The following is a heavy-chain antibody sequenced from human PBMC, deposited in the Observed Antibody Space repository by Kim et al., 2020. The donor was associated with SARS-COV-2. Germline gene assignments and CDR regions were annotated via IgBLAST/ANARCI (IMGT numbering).Heavy chain of an antibody. CDR2: INHSGST. CDR1: GGSFSGYY. D-gene: IGHD5-12*01. Sequence: SETLSLTCAVYGGSFSGYYWSWIRQPPGKGLEWIGEINHSGSTNYNPSLKSRVTISVDTSKNQFSLKLSSVTAADTAVYYCARVGRRWLQLPRNYYYGMDVWGQGTTFTVSS. J-gene: IGHJ6*02. CDR3: ARVGRRWLQLPRNYYYGMDV. V-gene: IGHV4-34*01.